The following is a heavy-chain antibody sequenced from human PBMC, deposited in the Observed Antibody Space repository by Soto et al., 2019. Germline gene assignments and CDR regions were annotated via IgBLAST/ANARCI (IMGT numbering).Heavy chain of an antibody. CDR3: ARAYYDSSGYLDY. J-gene: IGHJ4*02. V-gene: IGHV1-46*01. CDR2: INPDGGST. CDR1: GYTFTSYY. Sequence: GASVKVSCKASGYTFTSYYIYWVRQAPGQGLEWMGLINPDGGSTSNAHKFQGRVTMTRDTSTSAVYMELSSLRSEDTAVYYCARAYYDSSGYLDYWGQVTLVTVCS. D-gene: IGHD3-22*01.